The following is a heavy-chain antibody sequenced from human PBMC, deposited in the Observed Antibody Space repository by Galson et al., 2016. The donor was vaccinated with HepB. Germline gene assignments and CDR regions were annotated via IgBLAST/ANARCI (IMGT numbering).Heavy chain of an antibody. CDR2: ISSRSSTV. Sequence: SLRLSCAASGFTFRNYGMNWVRQAPGKGLEWVSYISSRSSTVYYADSLKGRFTISRDNAKNSLYLQMNSLRDEDTAVFYCARDGGRGYTYGYFDYWGRGTLVTVSS. CDR1: GFTFRNYG. V-gene: IGHV3-48*02. CDR3: ARDGGRGYTYGYFDY. J-gene: IGHJ4*02. D-gene: IGHD5-18*01.